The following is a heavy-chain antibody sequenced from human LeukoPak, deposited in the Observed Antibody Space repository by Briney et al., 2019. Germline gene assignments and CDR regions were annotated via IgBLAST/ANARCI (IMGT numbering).Heavy chain of an antibody. D-gene: IGHD2-2*01. Sequence: GESLKISCKGSGYSFTSYWISWVRQMPGKGLEWMGRIDPSDSYTNYSPSFQGHVTISADKSISTAYLQWSSLKASDTAMYYCSRPDCSTTRCYGDYYYYAMNVWGQGTTVTVSS. J-gene: IGHJ6*02. V-gene: IGHV5-10-1*01. CDR3: SRPDCSTTRCYGDYYYYAMNV. CDR2: IDPSDSYT. CDR1: GYSFTSYW.